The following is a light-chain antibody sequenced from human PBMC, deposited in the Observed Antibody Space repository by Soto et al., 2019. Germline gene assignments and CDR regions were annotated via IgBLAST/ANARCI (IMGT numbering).Light chain of an antibody. J-gene: IGLJ1*01. CDR3: QVWDSSSDRV. CDR1: NIGSKS. V-gene: IGLV3-21*04. CDR2: YDS. Sequence: SCELTQPPSVSVAPGKTARITCGGNNIGSKSVHWYQQKPGQAPVLVIYYDSDRPSGIPERFSGSNSGNTATLTISRVEAGDEADYYCQVWDSSSDRVFGTGTKVTVL.